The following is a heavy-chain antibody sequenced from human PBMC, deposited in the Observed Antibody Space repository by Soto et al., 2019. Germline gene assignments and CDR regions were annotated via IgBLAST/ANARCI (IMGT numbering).Heavy chain of an antibody. V-gene: IGHV3-23*01. D-gene: IGHD3-10*01. CDR3: AKAREVTLVRVPSSY. Sequence: GGSLRLSCAASGFTFDGYAMSWVRQAPGKGLQWVSTIGGSGDGTYYADSVKGRFTISRDNSKNTLYLQMKSLRAEDTAVYYCAKAREVTLVRVPSSYWGQGTLVTVSS. CDR2: IGGSGDGT. J-gene: IGHJ4*02. CDR1: GFTFDGYA.